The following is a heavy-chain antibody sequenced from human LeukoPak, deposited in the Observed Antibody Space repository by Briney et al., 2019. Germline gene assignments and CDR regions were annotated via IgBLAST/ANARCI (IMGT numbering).Heavy chain of an antibody. CDR3: AGGRIQLWAPFDY. J-gene: IGHJ4*02. D-gene: IGHD5-18*01. CDR1: GFTLDDYA. Sequence: GRSLRLSCAASGFTLDDYAMHWDRQAPGEGLEWVSGISWNSGSIGYADSVKGRFTISRDNAKNSLYLQMNSLRAEDTALYYCAGGRIQLWAPFDYWGQGTLVTVSS. V-gene: IGHV3-9*01. CDR2: ISWNSGSI.